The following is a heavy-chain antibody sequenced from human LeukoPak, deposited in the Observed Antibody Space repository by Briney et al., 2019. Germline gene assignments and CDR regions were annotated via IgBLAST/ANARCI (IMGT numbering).Heavy chain of an antibody. CDR2: IYYSGNT. D-gene: IGHD3-9*01. CDR3: ARLHQADILTGYSPNNNFDY. V-gene: IGHV4-39*01. CDR1: GGSISSSRYY. J-gene: IGHJ4*02. Sequence: PSETLSLTCTVSGGSISSSRYYWAWIRQPPGKGLERIGTIYYSGNTYYNPSLKSRVTISVDTSKNQFSLKLSSVTAADTAVYYCARLHQADILTGYSPNNNFDYWGQGTLVTVSS.